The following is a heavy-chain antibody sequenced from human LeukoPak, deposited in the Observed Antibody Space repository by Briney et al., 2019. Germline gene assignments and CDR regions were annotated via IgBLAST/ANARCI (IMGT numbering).Heavy chain of an antibody. V-gene: IGHV4-59*12. CDR1: GGSISSYY. CDR2: IYYSGST. CDR3: ARTAGSRGGYNWFDP. Sequence: SETLSLTCTVSGGSISSYYWSWIRQPPGKGLEWIGYIYYSGSTNYNPSLKSRVTISVDTSKNQFSLKLSSVTAADTAVHYCARTAGSRGGYNWFDPWGQGTLVTVSS. J-gene: IGHJ5*02. D-gene: IGHD6-13*01.